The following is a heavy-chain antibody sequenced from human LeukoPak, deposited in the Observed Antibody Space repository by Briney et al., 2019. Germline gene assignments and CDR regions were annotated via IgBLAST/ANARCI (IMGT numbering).Heavy chain of an antibody. V-gene: IGHV4-39*07. CDR1: GGSISSSSYY. Sequence: PSETLSLTCTVSGGSISSSSYYWGWIRQPPGKGLEWIGSIYYSGSTYYNPSLKSRVTISVDTSKNQFSLKLSSVTAADTAVYYCARETTVVTLLRKHNWGDFDYWGQGTLVTVSS. J-gene: IGHJ4*02. CDR2: IYYSGST. D-gene: IGHD4-23*01. CDR3: ARETTVVTLLRKHNWGDFDY.